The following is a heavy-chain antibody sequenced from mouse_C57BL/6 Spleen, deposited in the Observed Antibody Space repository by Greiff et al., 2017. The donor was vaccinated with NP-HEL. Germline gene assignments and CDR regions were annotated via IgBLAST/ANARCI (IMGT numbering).Heavy chain of an antibody. Sequence: VQVVESGPELVKPGASVKISCKASGYSFTSYYIHWVKQRPGQGLEWIGWIYPGSGNTKYNEKFKGKATLTADTSSSTAYMQLSSLTSEDSAVYYCARFDYDGVYAMDYWGQGTSVTVSS. CDR2: IYPGSGNT. V-gene: IGHV1-66*01. CDR1: GYSFTSYY. CDR3: ARFDYDGVYAMDY. J-gene: IGHJ4*01. D-gene: IGHD2-4*01.